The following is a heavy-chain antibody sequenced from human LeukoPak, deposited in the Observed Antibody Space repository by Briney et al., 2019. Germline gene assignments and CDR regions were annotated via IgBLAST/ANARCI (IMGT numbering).Heavy chain of an antibody. D-gene: IGHD4-23*01. CDR3: ARRLDYGGNSEVYFDY. Sequence: GESLKISCQGSGSSFTSYWIGWVRQLPGKGLKWMGIIYPGDSGTRYSPSFQGQVTISADKSISTAYLQWSSLKASDTAMYYCARRLDYGGNSEVYFDYWGQGTLVTVSS. CDR1: GSSFTSYW. J-gene: IGHJ4*02. V-gene: IGHV5-51*01. CDR2: IYPGDSGT.